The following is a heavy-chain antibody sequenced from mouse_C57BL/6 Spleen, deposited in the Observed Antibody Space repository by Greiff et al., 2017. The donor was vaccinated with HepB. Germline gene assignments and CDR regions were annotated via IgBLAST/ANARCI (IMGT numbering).Heavy chain of an antibody. D-gene: IGHD1-1*01. CDR1: GYTFTDYE. CDR3: TRGGDYYGSPSYYFDY. CDR2: IDPETGGT. V-gene: IGHV1-15*01. Sequence: QVQLQQSGAELVRPGASVTLSCKASGYTFTDYEMHWVKQTPVHGLEWIGAIDPETGGTAYNQKFKGKAILTADKSSSTAYMELRSLTSEDSAVYYCTRGGDYYGSPSYYFDYWGQGTTLTVSS. J-gene: IGHJ2*01.